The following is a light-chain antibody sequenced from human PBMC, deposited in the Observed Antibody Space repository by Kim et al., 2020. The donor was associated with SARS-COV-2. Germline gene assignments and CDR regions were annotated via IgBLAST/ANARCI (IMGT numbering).Light chain of an antibody. Sequence: QSALTQPPSASGSPGQSVTISCTGTSSDVGGFNFVSWYQQHPGKAPKVMIYEVSKRPSGVPDRFSGSKSGNTASLTVSGLQAEDEADYYCCSYAGSYTKIFGGGTKLTVL. CDR3: CSYAGSYTKI. CDR2: EVS. V-gene: IGLV2-8*01. J-gene: IGLJ2*01. CDR1: SSDVGGFNF.